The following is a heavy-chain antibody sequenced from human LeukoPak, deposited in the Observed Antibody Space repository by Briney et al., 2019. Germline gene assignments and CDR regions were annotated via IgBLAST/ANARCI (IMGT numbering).Heavy chain of an antibody. J-gene: IGHJ3*02. CDR1: GYTLTELS. Sequence: ASVKVSCKVSGYTLTELSMHWVRQAPGKGLEWMGGFDPEDGETIYAQKFQGRVTMTEDTSTDTAYTELSSLRSEDTAVYYCATGRIAAAYRAAFDIWGQGTMVTVSS. CDR2: FDPEDGET. D-gene: IGHD6-13*01. V-gene: IGHV1-24*01. CDR3: ATGRIAAAYRAAFDI.